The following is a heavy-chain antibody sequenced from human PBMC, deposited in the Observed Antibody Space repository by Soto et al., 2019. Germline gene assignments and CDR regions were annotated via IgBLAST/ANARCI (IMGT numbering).Heavy chain of an antibody. CDR3: ARDVDDILTGYYSPFDY. CDR1: GGTFSSYT. D-gene: IGHD3-9*01. V-gene: IGHV1-69*08. CDR2: ISPILGIA. Sequence: QVQLVQSGAEVKKPGSSVKVSCKASGGTFSSYTISWVRQAPGQGLEWMGRISPILGIANYAQKFQGRVTITADKSTSTAYMDLSSLRSEDTAVYYCARDVDDILTGYYSPFDYWGQGTLVTVST. J-gene: IGHJ4*02.